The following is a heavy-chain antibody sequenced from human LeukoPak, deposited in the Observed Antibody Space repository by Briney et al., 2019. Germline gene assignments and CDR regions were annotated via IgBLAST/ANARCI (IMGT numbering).Heavy chain of an antibody. CDR2: IYASGST. CDR1: GGSISSNNW. CDR3: ARANDYGDPLPRYMDV. Sequence: SETLSLTCAVSGGSISSNNWWSWVRQPPGKGLGWIGEIYASGSTNYKPSLKSRVTISVDKSKNQFSLKLSSVTAADTAVYYCARANDYGDPLPRYMDVWGKGTTVTVSS. V-gene: IGHV4-4*02. D-gene: IGHD4-17*01. J-gene: IGHJ6*03.